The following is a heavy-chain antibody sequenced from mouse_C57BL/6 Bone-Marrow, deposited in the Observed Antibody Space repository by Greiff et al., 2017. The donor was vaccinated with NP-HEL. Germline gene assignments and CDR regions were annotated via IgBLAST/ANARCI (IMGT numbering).Heavy chain of an antibody. J-gene: IGHJ1*03. CDR1: GYTFTSYW. CDR2: IDPNSGGT. Sequence: VQLQQPGAELVKPGASVKLSCKASGYTFTSYWMHWVKQRPGRGLEWIGRIDPNSGGTKYNEKFKSKATLTVDKPSSTAYMQLSSLTSEDSAVYYCARGPPRNYYGSQYFDVWGTGTTVTVSS. D-gene: IGHD1-1*01. V-gene: IGHV1-72*01. CDR3: ARGPPRNYYGSQYFDV.